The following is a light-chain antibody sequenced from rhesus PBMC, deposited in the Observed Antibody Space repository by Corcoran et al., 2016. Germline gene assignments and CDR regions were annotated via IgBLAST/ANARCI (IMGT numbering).Light chain of an antibody. CDR2: KAF. CDR1: QGISSW. J-gene: IGKJ3*01. CDR3: QQYSGRPLT. Sequence: DIQMTQSPSSLSASVGDTVTITCRASQGISSWLAWYHQKPGKAPKLLIYKAFSLQRGVPSRFSGSGSGTDFTLTISSLQSEDFATYYCQQYSGRPLTFGPGTKLDIK. V-gene: IGKV1-22*01.